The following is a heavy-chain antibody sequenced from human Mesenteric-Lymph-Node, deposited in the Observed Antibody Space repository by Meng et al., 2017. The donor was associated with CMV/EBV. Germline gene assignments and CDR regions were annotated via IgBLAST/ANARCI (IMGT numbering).Heavy chain of an antibody. V-gene: IGHV3-9*01. CDR1: GSTFDDYA. CDR2: ISWDSGGM. CDR3: AKDITTVVVGGGDGMDV. J-gene: IGHJ6*02. Sequence: SLKISCAASGSTFDDYAMHWVRQAPGKGLGWVAGISWDSGGMDYADSVRGRFTISRDNAKNSLYLQMSSLRPEDTALYYCAKDITTVVVGGGDGMDVWGQGTTVTVSS. D-gene: IGHD2-15*01.